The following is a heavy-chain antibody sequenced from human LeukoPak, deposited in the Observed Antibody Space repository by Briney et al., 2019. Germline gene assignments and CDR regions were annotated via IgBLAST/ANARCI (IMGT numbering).Heavy chain of an antibody. CDR3: AKDRGYSYGYFDY. D-gene: IGHD5-18*01. CDR2: ITSTSSTI. Sequence: GGSLRLSCTASGFTFNSYSMNWVRQAPGKGLEWVSYITSTSSTIYYADSVKGRFTISRDNAKNSLYLQMNSLRAEDTALYYCAKDRGYSYGYFDYWGQGTLVTVSS. V-gene: IGHV3-48*04. CDR1: GFTFNSYS. J-gene: IGHJ4*02.